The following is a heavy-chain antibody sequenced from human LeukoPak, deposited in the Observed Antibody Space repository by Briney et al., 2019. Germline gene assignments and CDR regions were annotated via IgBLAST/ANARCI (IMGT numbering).Heavy chain of an antibody. CDR3: ARQGVDIVVVEY. J-gene: IGHJ4*02. Sequence: ASETLSLTCTVSGASINSTDYYWGWIRQPPGKGLEWIGSMYYRGSTYYNPSLKSRVTISVDTSENQLSLKLSSVTAADTAVYYCARQGVDIVVVEYWGQGTLLTVSS. D-gene: IGHD2-15*01. CDR1: GASINSTDYY. CDR2: MYYRGST. V-gene: IGHV4-39*01.